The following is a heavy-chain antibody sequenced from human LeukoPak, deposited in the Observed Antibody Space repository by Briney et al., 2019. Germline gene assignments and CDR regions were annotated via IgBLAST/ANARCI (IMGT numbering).Heavy chain of an antibody. CDR3: AREDPGYCSGGSCYGGAFDI. CDR1: GFTVSSNY. J-gene: IGHJ3*02. CDR2: IYSGGST. Sequence: GGSLRLSCAASGFTVSSNYMSWVRQAPGKGLEWVSVIYSGGSTYYADSVKGRFTISRDNSKNTLYLQMNSLRAEDTAVYYCAREDPGYCSGGSCYGGAFDIWGQGTMVTVSS. V-gene: IGHV3-53*01. D-gene: IGHD2-15*01.